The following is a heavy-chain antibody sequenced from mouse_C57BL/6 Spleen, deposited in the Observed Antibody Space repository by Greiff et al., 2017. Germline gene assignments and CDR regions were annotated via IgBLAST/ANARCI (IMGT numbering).Heavy chain of an antibody. J-gene: IGHJ1*03. D-gene: IGHD2-5*01. CDR3: ARRGYSNGVWYFDV. Sequence: EVMLVEPEGGLVQPGSSMKLSCTASGFTFSDYYMAWVRQVPEKGLEWVANINYDGSSTYYLDSLKSRFIISRDNAKNILNLQMSSLKSEDTATYYCARRGYSNGVWYFDVWGTGTTVTVSS. CDR1: GFTFSDYY. CDR2: INYDGSST. V-gene: IGHV5-16*01.